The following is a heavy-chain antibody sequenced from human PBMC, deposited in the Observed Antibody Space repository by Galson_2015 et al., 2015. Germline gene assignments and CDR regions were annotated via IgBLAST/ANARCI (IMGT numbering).Heavy chain of an antibody. D-gene: IGHD1-26*01. Sequence: SLRLSCAASGFTFSSYAMTWVRQAPGKGLEWVSTITGGGSTYYADSVKGRFTVSRDNSKNTLYLQMKTLRAEDTAVYYCAKDKRESGLVGYYYMDVWGIGTTVTVSS. CDR2: ITGGGST. V-gene: IGHV3-23*01. J-gene: IGHJ6*03. CDR1: GFTFSSYA. CDR3: AKDKRESGLVGYYYMDV.